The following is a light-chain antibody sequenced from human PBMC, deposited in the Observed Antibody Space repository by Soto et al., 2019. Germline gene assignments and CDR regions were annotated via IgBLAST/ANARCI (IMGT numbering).Light chain of an antibody. J-gene: IGKJ2*01. CDR1: QGLKF. CDR2: EAT. Sequence: DIQMTQSPSSVSASVGDTVTITCRASQGLKFLAWYQQKPGKAPRLLIYEATNLQSGVPPRFSGSGSGTDFTLTISSLRPDDFATFYCQQYKVYPYTFGQGTRL. CDR3: QQYKVYPYT. V-gene: IGKV1-12*01.